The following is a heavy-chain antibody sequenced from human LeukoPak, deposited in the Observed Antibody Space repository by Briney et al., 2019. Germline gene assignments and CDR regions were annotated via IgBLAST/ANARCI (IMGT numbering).Heavy chain of an antibody. D-gene: IGHD4-17*01. V-gene: IGHV3-53*01. Sequence: PGGSLRLSCAASGLTVSSNYMNWVRQAPGKGLEWVLVIYSGGSTYYADSVKGRFTISRDNSKNTLFLQMNSLRAEDTAVYYCAREAVTRNYFDYWGQGTLVTVSS. CDR2: IYSGGST. J-gene: IGHJ4*02. CDR3: AREAVTRNYFDY. CDR1: GLTVSSNY.